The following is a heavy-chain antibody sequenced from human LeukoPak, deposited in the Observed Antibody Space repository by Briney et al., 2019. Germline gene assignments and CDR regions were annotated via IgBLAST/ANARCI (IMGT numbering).Heavy chain of an antibody. CDR2: IYTEGTT. CDR3: ASEGD. V-gene: IGHV3-66*02. CDR1: GFTVSGIY. Sequence: GGSLRLSCAVSGFTVSGIYFSWVRQAPGKGLEWVSVIYTEGTTYYADSVKGRFIISRDNSKNTVYLQMNSLRVEDTAVYYCASEGDWGQGTLVTVSS. J-gene: IGHJ4*02. D-gene: IGHD3-16*01.